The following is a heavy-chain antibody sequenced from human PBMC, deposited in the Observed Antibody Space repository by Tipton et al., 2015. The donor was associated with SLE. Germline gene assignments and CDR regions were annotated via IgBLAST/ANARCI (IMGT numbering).Heavy chain of an antibody. D-gene: IGHD2-2*02. CDR1: GYSISIGHY. J-gene: IGHJ3*02. Sequence: PGLVKPSETLSLTCTVSGYSISIGHYWGWIRQPPGKGLEWIATIFHTGTTYYNPSLKSRVTISVDTSKSQFSLRLSSVTAADTAVYYCARGLSVPAAIPFDAFQIWGQGTMVTVSS. CDR2: IFHTGTT. V-gene: IGHV4-38-2*02. CDR3: ARGLSVPAAIPFDAFQI.